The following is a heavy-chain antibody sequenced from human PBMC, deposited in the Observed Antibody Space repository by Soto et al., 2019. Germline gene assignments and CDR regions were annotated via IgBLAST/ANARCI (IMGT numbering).Heavy chain of an antibody. CDR1: GGSISSGGYY. D-gene: IGHD3-22*01. J-gene: IGHJ4*02. V-gene: IGHV4-31*03. Sequence: PSETLSLTCTVSGGSISSGGYYWSWIRQHPGKGLEWIGYIYYSGSTYYNPSLKSRVTISVDTSKNQFSLKLSSVTAADTAVYYCARGVVITTELDYWGQGTLVTVSS. CDR2: IYYSGST. CDR3: ARGVVITTELDY.